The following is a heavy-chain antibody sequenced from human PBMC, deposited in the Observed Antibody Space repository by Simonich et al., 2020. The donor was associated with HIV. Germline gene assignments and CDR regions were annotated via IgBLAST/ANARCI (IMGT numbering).Heavy chain of an antibody. V-gene: IGHV4-38-2*01. D-gene: IGHD3-22*01. CDR1: GYSFSSGYY. CDR2: IFHSGRP. Sequence: QVQLQESGPGLVQPSETLSLTCAVSGYSFSSGYYWGWIRQPPGKWLEGIGCIFHSGRPSYNPSLKSRVTISVDTSKNQFSLKLSSVTAADTAVYYCASGYYYDSSGYPWYYYGMDVWGQGTTVTVSS. J-gene: IGHJ6*02. CDR3: ASGYYYDSSGYPWYYYGMDV.